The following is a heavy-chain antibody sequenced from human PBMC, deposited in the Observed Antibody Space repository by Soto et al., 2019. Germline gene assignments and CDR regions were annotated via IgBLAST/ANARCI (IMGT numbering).Heavy chain of an antibody. CDR2: INRDGSKK. CDR1: GFTLSAYW. D-gene: IGHD6-13*01. J-gene: IGHJ3*02. Sequence: EVQLEESGGDLVQPGGSLRLSCAASGFTLSAYWMTWVRQAPGKGLEWVANINRDGSKKSYLDSVRGRFTISRDNVGNSLYLQMDSLRADDTALYYCARDVSPVSSSLYLEAFDIWGQGTMVSVSS. CDR3: ARDVSPVSSSLYLEAFDI. V-gene: IGHV3-7*05.